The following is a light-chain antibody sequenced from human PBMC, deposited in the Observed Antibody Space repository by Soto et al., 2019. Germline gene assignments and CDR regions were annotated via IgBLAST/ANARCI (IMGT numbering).Light chain of an antibody. CDR2: GAS. Sequence: EIVMTQSAATLSVSAGGRATLSCGASQSISDTLAWYQQKPGQAPRLLIHGASTRATGFPARFSGSGYGTNFNLTISSLQSEDFAVYYCQQYVGLPPTFGQGTKVDIK. CDR1: QSISDT. V-gene: IGKV3-15*01. J-gene: IGKJ1*01. CDR3: QQYVGLPPT.